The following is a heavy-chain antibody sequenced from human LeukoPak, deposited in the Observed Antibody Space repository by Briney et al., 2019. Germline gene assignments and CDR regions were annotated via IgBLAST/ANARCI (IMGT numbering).Heavy chain of an antibody. J-gene: IGHJ4*02. D-gene: IGHD6-13*01. Sequence: GGSLRLSCAASGFTFSDSYMTWIRQAPGKGLEGVSYISNSGSSIYYADSLKGRFTISRDNAKNSLYLQMNSLRAEDTAVYYCARGAEGIAATDSNFDYWGQGTLVTVSS. V-gene: IGHV3-11*04. CDR1: GFTFSDSY. CDR2: ISNSGSSI. CDR3: ARGAEGIAATDSNFDY.